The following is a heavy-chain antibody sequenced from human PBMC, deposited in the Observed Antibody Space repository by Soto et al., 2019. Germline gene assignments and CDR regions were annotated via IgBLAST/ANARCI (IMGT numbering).Heavy chain of an antibody. CDR2: IYSSGST. V-gene: IGHV4-61*01. D-gene: IGHD5-12*01. CDR1: GGSVSSGSYY. J-gene: IGHJ4*02. Sequence: PSETLSLTCTVSGGSVSSGSYYWTWIRQPPGKGLEWIGNIYSSGSTLYNPSLKSRVIISVEQSMNQSSLKLSSVTAAVTAVYYCARDSLALFGSWGQGTLVTVSS. CDR3: ARDSLALFGS.